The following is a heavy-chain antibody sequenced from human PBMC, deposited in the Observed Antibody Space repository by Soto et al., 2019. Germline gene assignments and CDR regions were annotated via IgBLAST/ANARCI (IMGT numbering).Heavy chain of an antibody. CDR1: GYTFTGYY. Sequence: ASVKVSGKASGYTFTGYYIHWVRQAPGQGLEWMGWINPNSGGTSYAQKFQGRVTMTRDTSISTAYMEPSRLRSDDTAVYYCARGVTYYYDSSGYGGSNWFDPWGQGTLVTVSS. D-gene: IGHD3-22*01. V-gene: IGHV1-2*02. CDR2: INPNSGGT. CDR3: ARGVTYYYDSSGYGGSNWFDP. J-gene: IGHJ5*02.